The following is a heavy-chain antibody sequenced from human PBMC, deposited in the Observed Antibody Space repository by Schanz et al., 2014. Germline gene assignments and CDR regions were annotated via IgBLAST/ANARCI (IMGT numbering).Heavy chain of an antibody. V-gene: IGHV3-23*04. CDR3: ARSTYYDILTGQTHTRVDVRYFDL. J-gene: IGHJ2*01. D-gene: IGHD3-9*01. CDR2: IRGSGHIT. CDR1: GFTFSSYA. Sequence: EVQLVESGGGLVQPGGSVRLSCAVSGFTFSSYAMSWVRQAPGKGLEWVSGIRGSGHITNYADSVKGRITISRDNSKNTLYLQMNSLRAEDTAVYYCARSTYYDILTGQTHTRVDVRYFDLWGRGTLVTVSS.